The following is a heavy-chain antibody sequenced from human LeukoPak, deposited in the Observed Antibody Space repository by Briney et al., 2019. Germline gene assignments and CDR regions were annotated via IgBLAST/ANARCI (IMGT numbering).Heavy chain of an antibody. J-gene: IGHJ6*02. D-gene: IGHD2-2*01. CDR3: ARLQGGTTRSHGMDV. Sequence: GGSLRLSCAASGFTFSSYWMHWVRQAPGKGLVWVSRISTDGSSTNYADSVKGRFTISRDNAKNTLYLQMNSLRGEDTAVYYCARLQGGTTRSHGMDVWGQGTTVTVSS. CDR2: ISTDGSST. V-gene: IGHV3-74*01. CDR1: GFTFSSYW.